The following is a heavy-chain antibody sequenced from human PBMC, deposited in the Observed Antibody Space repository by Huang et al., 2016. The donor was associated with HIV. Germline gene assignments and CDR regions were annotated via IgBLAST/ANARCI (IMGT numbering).Heavy chain of an antibody. CDR2: FDPEIGET. Sequence: QVQLVQSRAEVKKPGASVKLSCKVSEYTLTELSIHWVRQPPGKGLEWMGGFDPEIGETSYAQKFQGRVNMTEDTSTETAFMELSGLRPEDTAVYYCATGFDVFFDFWGQGTLVTVSS. V-gene: IGHV1-24*01. CDR3: ATGFDVFFDF. J-gene: IGHJ4*02. CDR1: EYTLTELS. D-gene: IGHD3-9*01.